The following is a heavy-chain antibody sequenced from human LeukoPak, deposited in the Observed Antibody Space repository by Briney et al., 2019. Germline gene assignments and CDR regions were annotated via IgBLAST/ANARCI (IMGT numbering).Heavy chain of an antibody. V-gene: IGHV3-53*05. CDR2: IHSGGNT. CDR1: GFSVSDIY. CDR3: ARVTSVGDFWSGRGGYYYYYYMDV. Sequence: GGSLRLSCAASGFSVSDIYITWVRQSPGKGLEWVSLIHSGGNTYYADSVNGRFTISRDNSKNTLYLQMNSLRAEDTAVYYCARVTSVGDFWSGRGGYYYYYYMDVWGKGTTVTVSS. D-gene: IGHD3-3*01. J-gene: IGHJ6*03.